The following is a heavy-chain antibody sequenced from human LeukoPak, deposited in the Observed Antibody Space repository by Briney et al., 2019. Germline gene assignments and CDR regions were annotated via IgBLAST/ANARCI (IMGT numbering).Heavy chain of an antibody. Sequence: PSETLSLTCTISRGSISGFYWSWIRQPPGKGLEWIGYIYYSGSSNYNPSLKSRVTISVDTSNDQFSLKLSSVTAADTAVYYCARNRASGTPYFDYWGQGLLVTVSS. CDR2: IYYSGSS. D-gene: IGHD3-10*01. V-gene: IGHV4-59*08. CDR3: ARNRASGTPYFDY. CDR1: RGSISGFY. J-gene: IGHJ4*02.